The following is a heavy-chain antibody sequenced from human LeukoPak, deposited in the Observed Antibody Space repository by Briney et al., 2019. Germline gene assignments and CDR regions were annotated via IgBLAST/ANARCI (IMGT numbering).Heavy chain of an antibody. D-gene: IGHD3-22*01. CDR2: INPNSGGT. V-gene: IGHV1-2*02. CDR3: AIGAYYYDSSGLWDY. J-gene: IGHJ4*02. Sequence: GASVKVSCKASGYTFTGYYMHWVRQAPGQGLEWMGWINPNSGGTNYAQKFQGRVTMTRDTPIGTAYMELSRLRSDDTAVYYCAIGAYYYDSSGLWDYWGQGTLVTVSS. CDR1: GYTFTGYY.